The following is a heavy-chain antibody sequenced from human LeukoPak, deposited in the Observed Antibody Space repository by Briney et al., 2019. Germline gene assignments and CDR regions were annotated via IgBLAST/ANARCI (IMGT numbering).Heavy chain of an antibody. J-gene: IGHJ4*02. CDR3: ARDLGYCSGSTCYVGYFDY. CDR2: IYSDGST. V-gene: IGHV3-66*01. CDR1: GFTVSTNY. D-gene: IGHD2-15*01. Sequence: GGSLRLSCAASGFTVSTNYMNWVRQAPGKGLEWVSLIYSDGSTYYADSVKGRFTISRDNSKNTLYLQMNSLRAEDTAVYYCARDLGYCSGSTCYVGYFDYWGQGTLVTVSS.